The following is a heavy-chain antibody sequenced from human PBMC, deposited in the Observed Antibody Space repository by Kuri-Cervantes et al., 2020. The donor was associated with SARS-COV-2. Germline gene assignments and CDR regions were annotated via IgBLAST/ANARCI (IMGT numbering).Heavy chain of an antibody. CDR3: ARGASIAARYYFDY. CDR1: GGSFSGYY. V-gene: IGHV4-34*01. J-gene: IGHJ4*02. D-gene: IGHD6-6*01. CDR2: INHSGST. Sequence: GSLRLSCAVYGGSFSGYYWSWIRQPPGKGLEWIGEINHSGSTNYNPSLKSRVTISVDTSKNQFSLKLSSVTAADTAVYYCARGASIAARYYFDYWGQGTLVTVSS.